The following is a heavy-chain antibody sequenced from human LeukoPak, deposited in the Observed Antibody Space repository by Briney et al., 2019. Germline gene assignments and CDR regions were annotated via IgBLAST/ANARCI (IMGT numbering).Heavy chain of an antibody. CDR3: AKDRIAAGN. CDR2: ISWNSGSI. V-gene: IGHV3-9*01. D-gene: IGHD6-13*01. CDR1: GFTFDDYA. Sequence: GRSLRLSCAASGFTFDDYAMHWVRQAPGKGLEWVSGISWNSGSIGYADSVKGRFTISIDNAKNSLYLQMNSLRAEDTALYYCAKDRIAAGNWGQGTLVTVSS. J-gene: IGHJ4*02.